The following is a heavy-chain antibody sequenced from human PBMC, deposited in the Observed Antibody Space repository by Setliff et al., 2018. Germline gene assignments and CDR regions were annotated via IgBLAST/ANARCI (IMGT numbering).Heavy chain of an antibody. CDR2: IYPGDSDT. D-gene: IGHD2-15*01. CDR1: GFSFTTNW. V-gene: IGHV5-51*01. CDR3: VQDRVPDGVWDFDF. Sequence: PGESLKISCKTSGFSFTTNWIVWVRQMPGKGLEWVGIIYPGDSDTRYSPSLQGQVTISADKSITTAYLQWSSLRAEDTAVYYCVQDRVPDGVWDFDFWGQGTLVTVSS. J-gene: IGHJ4*02.